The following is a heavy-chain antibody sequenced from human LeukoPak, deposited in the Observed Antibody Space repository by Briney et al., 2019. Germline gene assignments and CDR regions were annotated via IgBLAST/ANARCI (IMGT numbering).Heavy chain of an antibody. J-gene: IGHJ4*02. CDR2: IYNSGRT. V-gene: IGHV3-66*01. D-gene: IGHD3-22*01. CDR1: GFTVSSNY. Sequence: GGSLRLSCAASGFTVSSNYMSWVRQVPGKGLEWVSVIYNSGRTYYADSVKGRFTISRDNPKNTVYLQMNSLRAEDTAVYYCARESNSGYYLSYWGQGTLVTVSS. CDR3: ARESNSGYYLSY.